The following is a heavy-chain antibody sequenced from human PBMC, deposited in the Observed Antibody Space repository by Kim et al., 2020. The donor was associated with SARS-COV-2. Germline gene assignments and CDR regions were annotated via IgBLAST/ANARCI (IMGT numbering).Heavy chain of an antibody. V-gene: IGHV4-59*01. Sequence: LKSRVTISVDTSKNQFSLKLSSVTAADTAVYYCARVDRYGYSSSWYAFDIWGQGTMVTVSS. D-gene: IGHD6-13*01. J-gene: IGHJ3*02. CDR3: ARVDRYGYSSSWYAFDI.